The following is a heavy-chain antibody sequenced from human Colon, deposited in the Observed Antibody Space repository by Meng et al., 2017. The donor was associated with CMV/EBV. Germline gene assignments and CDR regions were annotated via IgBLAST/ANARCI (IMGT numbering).Heavy chain of an antibody. CDR2: IIASLSRT. D-gene: IGHD3-10*01. CDR1: FSRYT. CDR3: ARGGVGKVPGYYYYGMDV. V-gene: IGHV1-69*02. J-gene: IGHJ6*02. Sequence: FSRYTITWVRQAPGHGLEWVGRIIASLSRTNHAQKFQGRVSITADPSTNTAYMELSSLRSDDTAVYYCARGGVGKVPGYYYYGMDVWGQGTTVTVSS.